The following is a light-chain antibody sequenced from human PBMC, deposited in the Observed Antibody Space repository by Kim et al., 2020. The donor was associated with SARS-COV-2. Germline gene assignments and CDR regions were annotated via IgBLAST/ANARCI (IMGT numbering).Light chain of an antibody. CDR3: QQYHNGPLPYT. J-gene: IGKJ2*01. CDR2: AAS. V-gene: IGKV3-15*01. Sequence: SPGERATRSCRASQSVGINLAWYQQKPGQSPRLLIYAASTRATGIPARFSGSGSGTEFTLTISSLLSEDFAVYFCQQYHNGPLPYTFGQGTKLEI. CDR1: QSVGIN.